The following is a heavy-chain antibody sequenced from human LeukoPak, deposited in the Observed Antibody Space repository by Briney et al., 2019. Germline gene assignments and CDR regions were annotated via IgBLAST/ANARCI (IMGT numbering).Heavy chain of an antibody. J-gene: IGHJ4*02. CDR1: GFTFSSYS. Sequence: PGGSLRLSCEASGFTFSSYSMNWVRQAPGQGLGWVSCISSSRSKYHAPPVKGRFPLSRDNANNSLSPQMNSLRDEDTAVYYCVLGSPFDYWGQGTLFTVSS. CDR3: VLGSPFDY. D-gene: IGHD1-26*01. CDR2: ISSSRSK. V-gene: IGHV3-48*02.